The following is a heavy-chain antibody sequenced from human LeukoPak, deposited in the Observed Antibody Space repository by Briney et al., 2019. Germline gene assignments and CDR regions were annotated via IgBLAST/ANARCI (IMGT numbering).Heavy chain of an antibody. D-gene: IGHD6-13*01. J-gene: IGHJ4*02. V-gene: IGHV3-30*02. Sequence: GGSLRLSCAASGFTFSSYGMHWVRRAPGKGLEWVAFIRYDGSNKYYADSVKGRFTISRDNSKNTLYLQMNSLRAEDTAVYYCASSASSSWLFDYWGQGTLVTVSS. CDR1: GFTFSSYG. CDR3: ASSASSSWLFDY. CDR2: IRYDGSNK.